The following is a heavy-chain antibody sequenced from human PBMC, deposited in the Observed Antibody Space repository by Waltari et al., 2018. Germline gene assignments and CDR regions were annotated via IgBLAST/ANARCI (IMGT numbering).Heavy chain of an antibody. CDR2: IYHSGST. V-gene: IGHV4-30-2*01. CDR1: GGSISRGGSS. J-gene: IGHJ4*02. Sequence: QVQLQESGPGLVKPSQTLSLTCPVSGGSISRGGSSWSLIPQHPGKGLEWIGYIYHSGSTYYNPSLKSRVTISVDRSKNQFSLKLSSVTAADTAVYYCARDHPRRDFPFDYWGQGTLVTVSS. CDR3: ARDHPRRDFPFDY.